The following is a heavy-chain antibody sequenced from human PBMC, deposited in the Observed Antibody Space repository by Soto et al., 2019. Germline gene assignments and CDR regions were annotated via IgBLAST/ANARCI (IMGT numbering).Heavy chain of an antibody. J-gene: IGHJ4*02. CDR2: IYSGETT. D-gene: IGHD2-21*02. CDR1: GFNVNSDY. V-gene: IGHV3-53*01. Sequence: EVQLVESGGGLIHPGGSLRLSCAASGFNVNSDYMNWVRQTPGKGREWVASIYSGETTYYADSVRGRFTISSDKSKTTLYFQLSSLRIEDTAVYYCTRDGRGLGRLSLFEYWGQGVLVTVSS. CDR3: TRDGRGLGRLSLFEY.